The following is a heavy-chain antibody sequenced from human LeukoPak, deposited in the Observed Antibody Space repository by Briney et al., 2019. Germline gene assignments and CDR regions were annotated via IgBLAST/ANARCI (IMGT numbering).Heavy chain of an antibody. CDR3: ARVADSSDWYGRIDY. CDR2: IYYSGST. D-gene: IGHD6-19*01. Sequence: SETLSLTCTVSGGSISSGDYYWSWIRQPPGKGLEWIGYIYYSGSTYYNPSPKSRVTISVDTSKNQFSLKLSSVTAADTAVYYCARVADSSDWYGRIDYWGQGTLVTVSS. CDR1: GGSISSGDYY. V-gene: IGHV4-30-4*08. J-gene: IGHJ4*02.